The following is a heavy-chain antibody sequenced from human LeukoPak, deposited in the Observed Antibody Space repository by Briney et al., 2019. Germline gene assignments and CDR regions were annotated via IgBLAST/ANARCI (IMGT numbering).Heavy chain of an antibody. V-gene: IGHV3-11*04. CDR3: ARENYYDSSGSSEYDY. CDR2: ISSSGSTI. CDR1: GFTFSDYY. J-gene: IGHJ4*02. D-gene: IGHD3-22*01. Sequence: GGSLRLSCAASGFTFSDYYMSWIRQAPGKGLEWVSYISSSGSTIYYADSVKGRFTISRDNAKNSLYLQMNSLRAEDTAVYYCARENYYDSSGSSEYDYWGQGTLVTVSS.